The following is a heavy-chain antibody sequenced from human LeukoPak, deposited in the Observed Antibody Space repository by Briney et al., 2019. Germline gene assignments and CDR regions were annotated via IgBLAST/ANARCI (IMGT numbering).Heavy chain of an antibody. V-gene: IGHV4-38-2*02. CDR3: ARERYYGSGGLFDY. CDR1: GHSISSGYY. J-gene: IGHJ4*02. Sequence: SETLSLTCAVSGHSISSGYYWAWIRQSPGKGLECIGSIYHSGTAYYNPSLKSRVTISVDTSKNQFSLKLRSVTAADTAVYFCARERYYGSGGLFDYWGQGTLVTVSS. CDR2: IYHSGTA. D-gene: IGHD3-10*01.